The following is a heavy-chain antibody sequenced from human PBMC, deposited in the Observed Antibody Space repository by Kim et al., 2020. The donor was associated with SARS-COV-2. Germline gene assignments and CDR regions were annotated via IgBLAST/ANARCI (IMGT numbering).Heavy chain of an antibody. CDR1: GFTFSSYA. CDR3: ARDKVVVVPAAKYYYYYG. CDR2: ISYDGSNK. J-gene: IGHJ6*01. D-gene: IGHD2-2*01. Sequence: GGSLRLSCAASGFTFSSYAMHWVRQAPGKGLEWVAVISYDGSNKYYADSVKGRFTISRDNSKNTLYLQMNSLRAEDTAVYYCARDKVVVVPAAKYYYYYG. V-gene: IGHV3-30-3*01.